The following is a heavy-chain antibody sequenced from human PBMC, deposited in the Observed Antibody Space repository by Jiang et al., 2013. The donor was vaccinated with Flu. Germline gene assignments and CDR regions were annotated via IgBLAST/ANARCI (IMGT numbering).Heavy chain of an antibody. Sequence: EWVSYISSSSSYIYYADSVKGRFTISRDNAKNSLYLQMNSLRAEDTAVYYCARDISSSGWYSAEYFQHWGQGTLVTVSS. CDR3: ARDISSSGWYSAEYFQH. J-gene: IGHJ1*01. V-gene: IGHV3-21*05. D-gene: IGHD6-19*01. CDR2: ISSSSSYI.